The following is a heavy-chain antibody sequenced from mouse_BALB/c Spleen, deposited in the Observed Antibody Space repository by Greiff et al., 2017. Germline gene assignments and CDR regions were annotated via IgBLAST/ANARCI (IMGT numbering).Heavy chain of an antibody. CDR2: ISSGGST. CDR1: GFTFSSYA. V-gene: IGHV5-6-5*01. J-gene: IGHJ2*01. D-gene: IGHD2-3*01. Sequence: EVKLMESGGGLVKPGGSLKLSCAASGFTFSSYAMSWVRQTPEKRLEWVASISSGGSTYYPDSVKGRFTISRDNARNILYLQMSSLRSEDTAMYYCAREIYDGYNRYYFDYWGQGTTLTVSS. CDR3: AREIYDGYNRYYFDY.